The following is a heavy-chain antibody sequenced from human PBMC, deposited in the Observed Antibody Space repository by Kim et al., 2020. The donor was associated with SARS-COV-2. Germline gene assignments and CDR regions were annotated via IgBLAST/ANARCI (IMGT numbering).Heavy chain of an antibody. CDR2: INENSRDK. V-gene: IGHV3-21*06. J-gene: IGHJ4*02. CDR1: GFTFSAYS. CDR3: ARVVGSGSYYRY. Sequence: GGSLRLSCAASGFTFSAYSMNWVRQAPGKGLEWVSFINENSRDKYLADSVKGRFTISRDNAKNSLYLEMNTLSAEDTAVYFCARVVGSGSYYRYLGQRIPGT. D-gene: IGHD3-10*01.